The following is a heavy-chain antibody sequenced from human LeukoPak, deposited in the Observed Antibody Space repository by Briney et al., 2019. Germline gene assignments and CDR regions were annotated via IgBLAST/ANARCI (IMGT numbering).Heavy chain of an antibody. CDR3: ARARGATMLQRIDY. CDR2: ISYDGSNK. CDR1: GFTFSSYA. J-gene: IGHJ4*02. D-gene: IGHD2-15*01. V-gene: IGHV3-30-3*01. Sequence: GGSLRLSCAASGFTFSSYAMHWVRQAPGKGLEWVAVISYDGSNKYYADSVKGRFTISRVNSKNTLYLQMNSLRAEDTAVYYCARARGATMLQRIDYWGQGTLVTVSS.